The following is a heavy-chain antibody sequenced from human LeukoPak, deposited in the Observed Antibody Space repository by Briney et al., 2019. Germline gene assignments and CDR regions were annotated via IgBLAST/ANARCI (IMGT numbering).Heavy chain of an antibody. J-gene: IGHJ4*02. CDR1: GGSISSYY. V-gene: IGHV4-59*01. D-gene: IGHD3-22*01. Sequence: PSETLSLTCTVSGGSISSYYWSWIRQPPGKGLEWIGYIYYSGSTNYNPSLKSRVTISVDTSKNQFSLRLSSVTAADTAVYYCARDPRPVDSSGYFDYWGQGTLVTVSS. CDR2: IYYSGST. CDR3: ARDPRPVDSSGYFDY.